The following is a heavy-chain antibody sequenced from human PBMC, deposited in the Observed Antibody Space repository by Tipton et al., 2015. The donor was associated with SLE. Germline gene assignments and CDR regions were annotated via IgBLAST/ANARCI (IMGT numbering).Heavy chain of an antibody. CDR3: ARHDGGDYFDM. J-gene: IGHJ3*02. D-gene: IGHD3-16*01. V-gene: IGHV4-59*11. CDR1: GGSISSHY. CDR2: MYYSGST. Sequence: TLSLTCTFSGGSISSHYWSWIRQPPGKGLEWIGYMYYSGSTDYNPSLKSRVTMSVDTSKGQFSLKLSSLPAADTAVYYCARHDGGDYFDMWGQGTMVTVSS.